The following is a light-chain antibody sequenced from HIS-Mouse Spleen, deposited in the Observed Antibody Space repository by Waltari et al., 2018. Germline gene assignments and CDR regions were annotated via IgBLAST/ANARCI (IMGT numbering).Light chain of an antibody. J-gene: IGLJ2*01. CDR2: DVS. CDR1: SSDVGGYNY. Sequence: QSALTQPRSVSGSPGQSVTISCTGTSSDVGGYNYVSWYQQHPGKAPKLMIYDVSTRPSGVPDSFSGSKSGNTASLTISGIQAEDEADYYCCSYAGSYTLAFGGGTKLTVL. V-gene: IGLV2-11*01. CDR3: CSYAGSYTLA.